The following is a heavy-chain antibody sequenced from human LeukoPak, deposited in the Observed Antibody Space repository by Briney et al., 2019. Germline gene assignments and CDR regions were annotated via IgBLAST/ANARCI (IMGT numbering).Heavy chain of an antibody. CDR3: SRGLDSRKLGY. V-gene: IGHV4-31*03. J-gene: IGHJ4*02. CDR1: GASFNSDDQY. CDR2: IHPSGML. D-gene: IGHD3-22*01. Sequence: KPSETLSLTCTVPGASFNSDDQYWNWIRQSPGKGLEWIGSIHPSGMLYNNPSLESRVTMSRDTSKNQFPLNLNSVTAADTAVYFCSRGLDSRKLGYWGQGILVTVSS.